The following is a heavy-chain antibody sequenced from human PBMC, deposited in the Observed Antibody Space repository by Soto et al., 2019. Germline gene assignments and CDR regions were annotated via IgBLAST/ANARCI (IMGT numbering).Heavy chain of an antibody. D-gene: IGHD6-19*01. Sequence: GESLKISCKGSGYSFTSYWIGWVRQMPGKGLEWMGIIYPGDSDTRYSPSFQGQVTISADKSISTAYLQWSGLKASDTAMYYCASEGVGSSGWYNCIDVWGQGTTVTVSS. CDR1: GYSFTSYW. J-gene: IGHJ6*02. CDR2: IYPGDSDT. V-gene: IGHV5-51*01. CDR3: ASEGVGSSGWYNCIDV.